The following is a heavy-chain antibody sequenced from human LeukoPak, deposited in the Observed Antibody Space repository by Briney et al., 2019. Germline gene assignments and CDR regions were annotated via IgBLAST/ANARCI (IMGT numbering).Heavy chain of an antibody. Sequence: PGGSLRLSCAASGFTFSSYAMHWVRQAPGKGLEWVAVISYDGSNKYYADSVKGRFTISRDNSKNTLHLQMNSLRAEDTAVYYCAREDYYDSSGYYYSPDYYYYYGMDVWGQGTTVTVSS. J-gene: IGHJ6*02. CDR1: GFTFSSYA. V-gene: IGHV3-30-3*01. D-gene: IGHD3-22*01. CDR3: AREDYYDSSGYYYSPDYYYYYGMDV. CDR2: ISYDGSNK.